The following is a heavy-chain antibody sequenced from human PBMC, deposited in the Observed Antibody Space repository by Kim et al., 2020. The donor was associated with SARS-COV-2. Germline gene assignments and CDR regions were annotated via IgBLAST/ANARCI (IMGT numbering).Heavy chain of an antibody. CDR2: IFLCGST. J-gene: IGHJ6*03. V-gene: IGHV4-59*08. D-gene: IGHD3-3*01. CDR3: ARHFQYYDFWSGPQAYYMDV. CDR1: GGSISSYY. Sequence: SETLSLTCTVSGGSISSYYWSWIRQPPGKGLGGMGYIFLCGSTNYNPSLKSRVTISVDTSKNQFSLKLSSVTAADTAVYYCARHFQYYDFWSGPQAYYMDVWGKGTTVTVSS.